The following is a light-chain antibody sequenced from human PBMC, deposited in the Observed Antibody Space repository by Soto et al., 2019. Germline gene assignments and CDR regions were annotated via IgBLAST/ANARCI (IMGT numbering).Light chain of an antibody. Sequence: IQMTQSPSSLSASVGDRVTITCRASQGISSYLAWYQQKPGKAPKLLIYDASSLQSGVPSRFGGSGSGTDFTLTITSLLPDDCATYYCQHYSLYSPWTFGQGTKVDIK. CDR2: DAS. V-gene: IGKV1-16*01. CDR1: QGISSY. J-gene: IGKJ1*01. CDR3: QHYSLYSPWT.